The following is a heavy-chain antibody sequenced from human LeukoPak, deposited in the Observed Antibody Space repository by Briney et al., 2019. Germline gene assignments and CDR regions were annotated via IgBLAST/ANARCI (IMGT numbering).Heavy chain of an antibody. J-gene: IGHJ5*02. CDR2: ISSSSSYI. CDR3: ARGGRFTMVRGVTNWFDP. V-gene: IGHV3-21*01. CDR1: GFTFGSYS. D-gene: IGHD3-10*01. Sequence: PGGSLRLSCAASGFTFGSYSMNWVRQAPGKGLEWVSSISSSSSYIYYADSVKGRFTISRDNAKNSLYLQMNGLRAEDTAVYYCARGGRFTMVRGVTNWFDPWGQGTLVTVSS.